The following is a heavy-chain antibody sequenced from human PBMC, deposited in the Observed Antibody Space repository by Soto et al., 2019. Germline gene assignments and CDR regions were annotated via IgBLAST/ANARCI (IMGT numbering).Heavy chain of an antibody. J-gene: IGHJ4*02. CDR3: AKDAAYYLDY. CDR1: GFTFDDYA. D-gene: IGHD6-25*01. CDR2: ISWGSGSI. V-gene: IGHV3-9*01. Sequence: EVQLVESGGGLVQPGRSLRLSCAASGFTFDDYAMHWVRQAPGKGLEWGSGISWGSGSIDYADSVKGRFTISTDNAKHSLYLQMTSWRAEATALYYCAKDAAYYLDYWGQGTLVTVSS.